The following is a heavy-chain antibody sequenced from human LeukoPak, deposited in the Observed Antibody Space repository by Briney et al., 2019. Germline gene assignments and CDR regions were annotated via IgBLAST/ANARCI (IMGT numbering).Heavy chain of an antibody. J-gene: IGHJ4*02. Sequence: ASVKVSCKASGYTFTGYYMHWVRQAPGQGLEWMGWINPNSGGTNYAQKFQGRVTMTRDTSISTAYMELSRLSSDDTAVYYCARGQGYSSSEADYWGQGTLVTVSS. V-gene: IGHV1-2*02. D-gene: IGHD6-13*01. CDR3: ARGQGYSSSEADY. CDR2: INPNSGGT. CDR1: GYTFTGYY.